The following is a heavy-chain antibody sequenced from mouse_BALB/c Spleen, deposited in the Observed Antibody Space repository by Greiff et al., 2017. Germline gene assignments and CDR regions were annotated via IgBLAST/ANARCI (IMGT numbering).Heavy chain of an antibody. CDR2: ILPGSGST. V-gene: IGHV1-9*01. Sequence: VKLVESGAELMKPGASVKISCKATGYTFSSYWIEWVKQRPGHGLEWIGEILPGSGSTNYNEKFKGKATFTADTSSNTAYMQLSSLTSEDSAVYYCARPSMITTRGAMDYWGQGTSVTVSS. CDR3: ARPSMITTRGAMDY. CDR1: GYTFSSYW. J-gene: IGHJ4*01. D-gene: IGHD2-4*01.